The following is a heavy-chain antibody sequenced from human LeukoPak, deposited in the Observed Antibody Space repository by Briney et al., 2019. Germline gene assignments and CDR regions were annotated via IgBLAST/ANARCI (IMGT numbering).Heavy chain of an antibody. Sequence: SETLSLTCTVSGGSISSGSYYWGWIRQPPGKGLEWIGSIYYSGSTYYNPSLKSRVIISVDTAKNQFSLKLSSVTAGDTAVYYCARDIAMVRGVIRSPGMDVWGRGTTVTVSS. V-gene: IGHV4-39*01. CDR3: ARDIAMVRGVIRSPGMDV. CDR2: IYYSGST. J-gene: IGHJ6*02. D-gene: IGHD3-10*01. CDR1: GGSISSGSYY.